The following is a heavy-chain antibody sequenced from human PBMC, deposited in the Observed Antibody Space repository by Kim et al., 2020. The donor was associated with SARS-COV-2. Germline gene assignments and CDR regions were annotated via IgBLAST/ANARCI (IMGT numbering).Heavy chain of an antibody. CDR3: ARGSAWAFEY. Sequence: GGSLRLSCAASGFTFSNYWMRWVRQAPGKGLEWVAYIKPDGSEEYYVDSVKGRFTISRDNAKNSLYLQMNSLRAEDTAVYYCARGSAWAFEYWGQGTLVTVSS. J-gene: IGHJ4*02. V-gene: IGHV3-7*01. D-gene: IGHD2-21*01. CDR1: GFTFSNYW. CDR2: IKPDGSEE.